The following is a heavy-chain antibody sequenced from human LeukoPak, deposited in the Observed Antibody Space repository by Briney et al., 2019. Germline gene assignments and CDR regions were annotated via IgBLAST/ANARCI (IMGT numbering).Heavy chain of an antibody. J-gene: IGHJ3*02. D-gene: IGHD6-19*01. CDR1: GGSISSYY. CDR3: ARVNLGYSSGLWHQPTANAFDI. Sequence: SETLSLTCTVSGGSISSYYWSWIRQPPGKGLEWIGYIYYSGSTNYNPSLKSRVTISVDTSKNQFSLKLSSVTAADTAVYYCARVNLGYSSGLWHQPTANAFDIWGQGTMVTVSS. V-gene: IGHV4-59*01. CDR2: IYYSGST.